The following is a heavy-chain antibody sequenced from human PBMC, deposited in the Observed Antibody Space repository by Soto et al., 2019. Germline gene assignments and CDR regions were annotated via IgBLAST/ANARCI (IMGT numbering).Heavy chain of an antibody. V-gene: IGHV3-23*01. Sequence: PGGSLRLSCAASGFTFSSYAMSWVRQAPGKGLEWVSAISGSGGSTYYADSVKGRFTISRDNSKNTLYLQMNSPRAEDTAVYYCAKSRRGAVAIGWFDPWGQGTLVTVSS. CDR2: ISGSGGST. D-gene: IGHD2-21*01. J-gene: IGHJ5*02. CDR3: AKSRRGAVAIGWFDP. CDR1: GFTFSSYA.